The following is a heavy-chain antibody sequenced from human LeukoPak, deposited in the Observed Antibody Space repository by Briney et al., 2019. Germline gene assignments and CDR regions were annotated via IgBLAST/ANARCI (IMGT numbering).Heavy chain of an antibody. V-gene: IGHV4-34*01. D-gene: IGHD2-2*01. J-gene: IGHJ6*02. CDR1: GGSFSDYF. Sequence: SETLSLTCAVYGGSFSDYFWGWIRQPPGKGLEWIGEINHSGRTYYNPPLKSRVTISVDASKNQFSLNLSSVTAADTAVYYCARDVVVVPAAIHYGMDVWGQGTTVTVSS. CDR2: INHSGRT. CDR3: ARDVVVVPAAIHYGMDV.